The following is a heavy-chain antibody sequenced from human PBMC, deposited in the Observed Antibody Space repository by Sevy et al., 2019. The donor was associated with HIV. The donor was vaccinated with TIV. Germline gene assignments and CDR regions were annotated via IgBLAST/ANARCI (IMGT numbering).Heavy chain of an antibody. J-gene: IGHJ4*02. Sequence: GGSLRLSCAASVFTFMNFPMHWVRQAPGRGLEWVAIISFNGNHEFYADSVKGRFTISRDNSKSTLYLQMNSLRREDTAVYYCVRTAGLTGSYEYWGQGTQVTVSS. CDR1: VFTFMNFP. CDR2: ISFNGNHE. V-gene: IGHV3-30-3*01. CDR3: VRTAGLTGSYEY. D-gene: IGHD3-9*01.